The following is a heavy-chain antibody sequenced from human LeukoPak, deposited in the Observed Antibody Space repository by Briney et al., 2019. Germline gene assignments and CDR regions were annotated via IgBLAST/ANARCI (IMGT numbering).Heavy chain of an antibody. J-gene: IGHJ4*02. Sequence: ASVKVSFKASGYTFTGYYMHWVRQAPGQGIELMGWINPNSGGTNYAQKFQGRGTMTRDTSISTAYMELSSLRSDDTAVYCCASGPLRGNYWGEGTLVTVSS. CDR1: GYTFTGYY. CDR2: INPNSGGT. D-gene: IGHD3-16*01. CDR3: ASGPLRGNY. V-gene: IGHV1-2*02.